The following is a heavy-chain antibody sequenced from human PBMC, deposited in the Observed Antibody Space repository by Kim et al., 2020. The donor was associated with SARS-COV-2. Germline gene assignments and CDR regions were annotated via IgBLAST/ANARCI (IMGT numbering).Heavy chain of an antibody. CDR1: GYMFTSYG. J-gene: IGHJ4*02. D-gene: IGHD4-17*01. CDR3: ARGAYGDVSFDY. CDR2: ISARDGNT. V-gene: IGHV1-18*04. Sequence: ASVKVSCKACGYMFTSYGFSWVRQAPGQGLEWLGWISARDGNTKYGQKVQGRVIMTTDTSTNTAYMELWSLRSDDTAMYYCARGAYGDVSFDYWGQGTLVTFSS.